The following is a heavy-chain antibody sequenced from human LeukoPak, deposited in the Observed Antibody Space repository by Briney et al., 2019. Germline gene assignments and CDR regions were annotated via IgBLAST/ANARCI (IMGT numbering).Heavy chain of an antibody. D-gene: IGHD6-25*01. CDR2: IYSGGST. CDR1: GFTVSSNY. Sequence: PGGSLRLSCAASGFTVSSNYMSWVRQAPGKGLEWVSVIYSGGSTYYADSVKGRFTISRDNSKNTLYLQMNSLRAEDTALYYCAKFFAPSGGNSGWPWVIDYWGQGTLVTVSS. J-gene: IGHJ4*02. CDR3: AKFFAPSGGNSGWPWVIDY. V-gene: IGHV3-53*01.